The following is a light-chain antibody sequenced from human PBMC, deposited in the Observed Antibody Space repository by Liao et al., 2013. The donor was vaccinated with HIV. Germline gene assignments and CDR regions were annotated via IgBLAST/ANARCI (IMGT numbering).Light chain of an antibody. CDR1: KLGDKY. V-gene: IGLV3-1*01. Sequence: SYELTQPPSVSVSPGQTASITCSGDKLGDKYTCWYQQKPGQSPVLVIYQDTKRPSGIPERFSGSQSGNTATLTISGTQTLDEADYYCQAWDRNTAIFGGGTKLTVL. J-gene: IGLJ2*01. CDR2: QDT. CDR3: QAWDRNTAI.